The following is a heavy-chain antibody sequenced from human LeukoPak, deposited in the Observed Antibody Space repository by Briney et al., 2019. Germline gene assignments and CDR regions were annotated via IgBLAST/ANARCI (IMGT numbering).Heavy chain of an antibody. CDR3: ARDTVVVPAAMAKYYYYYMDV. CDR1: GFTFSSYS. J-gene: IGHJ6*03. CDR2: ISSSSSTI. Sequence: GGSLRLSCAASGFTFSSYSMNWVRQAPGKGLEWVSYISSSSSTIYYADSVKGRFTISRDNAKNSLYLQMNSLRAEGTAVYYCARDTVVVPAAMAKYYYYYMDVWGKGTTVTVSS. V-gene: IGHV3-48*01. D-gene: IGHD2-2*01.